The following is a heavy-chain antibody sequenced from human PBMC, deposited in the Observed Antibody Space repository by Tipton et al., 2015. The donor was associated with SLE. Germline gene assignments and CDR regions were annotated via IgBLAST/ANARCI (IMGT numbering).Heavy chain of an antibody. V-gene: IGHV3-30*04. D-gene: IGHD3-3*01. CDR1: EFRFSGYA. CDR2: ISSDGSNS. Sequence: SLRLSCAASEFRFSGYAMHWVRQAPGKGLEWVAIISSDGSNSYYTISVKGRFTISRDNSKSTLFLQMNSLRPEDTAVYFCVRGTRGMVSLSDAFDMWGQGTMVTVSS. J-gene: IGHJ3*02. CDR3: VRGTRGMVSLSDAFDM.